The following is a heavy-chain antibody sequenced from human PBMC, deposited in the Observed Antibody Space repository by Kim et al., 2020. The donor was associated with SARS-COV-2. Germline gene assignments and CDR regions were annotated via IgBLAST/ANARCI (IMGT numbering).Heavy chain of an antibody. J-gene: IGHJ6*02. D-gene: IGHD2-2*01. Sequence: SETLSLTCTVSGGSISSGDYYWSWIRQPPGKGLEWIGYIYYSGSTYYNPSLKSRVTISVDTSKNQFSLKLSSVTAADTAVYYCARGPYCSSTSFSPYYYGMDVWGQGTTVTVSS. CDR2: IYYSGST. CDR3: ARGPYCSSTSFSPYYYGMDV. CDR1: GGSISSGDYY. V-gene: IGHV4-30-4*01.